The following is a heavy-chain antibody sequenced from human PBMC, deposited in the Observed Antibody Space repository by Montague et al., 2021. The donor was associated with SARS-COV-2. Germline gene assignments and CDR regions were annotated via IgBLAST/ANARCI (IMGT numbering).Heavy chain of an antibody. CDR2: IYRDDDK. V-gene: IGHV2-5*02. J-gene: IGHJ4*02. D-gene: IGHD1-1*01. CDR1: GFSLTTSGVG. Sequence: PALVKPTQTLTLTCTFSGFSLTTSGVGGGWIRQPPGKALDWLAVIYRDDDKRYSPSLKSRLTITRDTSKNEVVLTMTNMGPVDAATDYCAHLQLERDFDFWGQGTLVTVSS. CDR3: AHLQLERDFDF.